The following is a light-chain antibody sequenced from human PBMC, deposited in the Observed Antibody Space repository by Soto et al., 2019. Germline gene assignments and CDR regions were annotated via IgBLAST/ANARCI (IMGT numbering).Light chain of an antibody. CDR3: QVWDTSSDRSYV. Sequence: SYELTQPPSVSVAPGQTARITCGGNTIGGKSVHWYQQKPGQAPVLVVYDDTDRPSGIPERFSGSNSGNTATLTISSVEAGDEADYYCQVWDTSSDRSYVFGTGTKVTV. CDR1: TIGGKS. CDR2: DDT. V-gene: IGLV3-21*02. J-gene: IGLJ1*01.